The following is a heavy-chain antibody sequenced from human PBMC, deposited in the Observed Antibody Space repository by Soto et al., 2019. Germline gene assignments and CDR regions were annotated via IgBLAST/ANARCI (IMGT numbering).Heavy chain of an antibody. CDR1: GDSVSSNNAA. CDR3: ESASRIAAFVSQDDYNYYVIDF. V-gene: IGHV6-1*01. Sequence: SQTLSLTCVISGDSVSSNNAAWNWIRQSPSRGLEWLGRTYYRSKWYNDYAVSVKSRITINPDTSKNQFSLQLNSVTPEDTAVYYCESASRIAAFVSQDDYNYYVIDFWAQGT. CDR2: TYYRSKWYN. J-gene: IGHJ6*02. D-gene: IGHD6-13*01.